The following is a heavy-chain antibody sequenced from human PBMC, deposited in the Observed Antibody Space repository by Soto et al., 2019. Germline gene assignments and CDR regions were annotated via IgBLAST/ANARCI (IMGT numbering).Heavy chain of an antibody. CDR3: ATYASSWTVFDY. J-gene: IGHJ4*02. CDR2: ISYDGSNK. Sequence: QVQLVESGGGVVQPGRSLRLSCAASGFTFSSHSMHWVRQAPGKGLEWVAVISYDGSNKYYADSVKGRFTISRDNSKNTLYLQMNCLRAEDTAVYYCATYASSWTVFDYWGQGTLVTVSS. D-gene: IGHD6-13*01. CDR1: GFTFSSHS. V-gene: IGHV3-30-3*01.